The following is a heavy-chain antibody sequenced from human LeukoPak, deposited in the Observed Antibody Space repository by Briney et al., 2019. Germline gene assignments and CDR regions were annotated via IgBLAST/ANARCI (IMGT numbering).Heavy chain of an antibody. CDR2: ISNNGGYT. CDR3: VSFYETY. V-gene: IGHV3-23*01. D-gene: IGHD2/OR15-2a*01. CDR1: GGTFSSSA. Sequence: GASVKVSCKASGGTFSSSAMSWVRQAPGKGLEWVSAISNNGGYTYYADSVQGRFTISKDNAKNTVYLQMNSLRAEDTAVYYCVSFYETYWGRGTLVTVSS. J-gene: IGHJ4*02.